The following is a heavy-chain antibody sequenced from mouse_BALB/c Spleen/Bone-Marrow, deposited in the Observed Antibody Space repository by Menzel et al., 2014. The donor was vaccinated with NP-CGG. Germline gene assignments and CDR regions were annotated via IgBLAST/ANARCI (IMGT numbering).Heavy chain of an antibody. CDR1: GYAFSAYW. CDR3: TRSTATFDY. CDR2: IYPGDGDT. Sequence: QGQLKEPGAELVRPGSSVKISCKASGYAFSAYWMNWVKQRPGQGLEWIGQIYPGDGDTNYNGKFKGEATLTADKSSSTAYMQLSSLTSEDSAVYFCTRSTATFDYWGQGTTLTVSS. V-gene: IGHV1-80*01. J-gene: IGHJ2*01. D-gene: IGHD1-2*01.